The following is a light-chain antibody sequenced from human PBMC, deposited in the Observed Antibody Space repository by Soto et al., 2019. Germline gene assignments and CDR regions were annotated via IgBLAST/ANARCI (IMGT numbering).Light chain of an antibody. J-gene: IGKJ4*01. Sequence: DIQLTQSPSLLSASVGDRVTISCRASQGIRDFLAWYQQKPGKAPKLLIYAASTLQAGVPTRFSGFASGTEFTLTINNLQPADSATYYCQQFNVYPLTFGGGTKVEIK. V-gene: IGKV1-9*01. CDR3: QQFNVYPLT. CDR1: QGIRDF. CDR2: AAS.